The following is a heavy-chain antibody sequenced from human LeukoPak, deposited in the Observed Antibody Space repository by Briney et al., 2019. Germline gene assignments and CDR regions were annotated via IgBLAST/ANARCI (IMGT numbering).Heavy chain of an antibody. V-gene: IGHV3-49*04. Sequence: GRSLRLSCTASGFTFGDSAMSWVRQAPGKGLEWVGFIRSKAYGGTTEYAASVKGRFTISRDDSKSIAYLQMNSLKTEDTAVYYCTGYGGNSFSYWGQGTLVTVSS. J-gene: IGHJ4*02. D-gene: IGHD4-23*01. CDR3: TGYGGNSFSY. CDR1: GFTFGDSA. CDR2: IRSKAYGGTT.